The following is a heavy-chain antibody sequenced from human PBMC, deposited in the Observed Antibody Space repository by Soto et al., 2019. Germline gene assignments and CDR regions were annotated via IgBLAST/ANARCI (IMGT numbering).Heavy chain of an antibody. CDR1: GGSISSGGYY. CDR3: ARRVSGVTFDF. J-gene: IGHJ4*02. V-gene: IGHV4-31*03. CDR2: IYYSGST. Sequence: QVQLQESGPGLVKPSQTLSLTCTVSGGSISSGGYYWSWIRQHPGKGLEWIGYIYYSGSTNYNPSLKSRVTISVDMSKNQFSLELSSVTAADTAVYYCARRVSGVTFDFWGQGTLVTVSS. D-gene: IGHD2-21*02.